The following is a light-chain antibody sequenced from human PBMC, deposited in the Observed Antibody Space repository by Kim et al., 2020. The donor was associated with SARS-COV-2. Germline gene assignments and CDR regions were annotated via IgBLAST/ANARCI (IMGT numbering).Light chain of an antibody. CDR2: GAS. CDR3: QQYSSSPAT. Sequence: SPGERATLTCRASQSVSSNYLAWDQQKPGQGPRLLIYGASSRATGIPDRFSGSGSGTDFTLTITRLEPEDFAVYYCQQYSSSPATFGQGTKVDIK. V-gene: IGKV3-20*01. CDR1: QSVSSNY. J-gene: IGKJ1*01.